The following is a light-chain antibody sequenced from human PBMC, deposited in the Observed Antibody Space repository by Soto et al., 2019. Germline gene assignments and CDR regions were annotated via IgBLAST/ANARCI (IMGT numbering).Light chain of an antibody. CDR2: AES. J-gene: IGKJ4*01. CDR3: QQVKSYPRT. Sequence: DIQLTQSPSFLSASVGDRVTITCRASQGIAGSLAWYQQKPGKPPKLLIYAESTLQSGVPSRFSGSGSGTRGTLTISSLQAEDFATYYCQQVKSYPRTFGGGTRVEIK. V-gene: IGKV1-9*01. CDR1: QGIAGS.